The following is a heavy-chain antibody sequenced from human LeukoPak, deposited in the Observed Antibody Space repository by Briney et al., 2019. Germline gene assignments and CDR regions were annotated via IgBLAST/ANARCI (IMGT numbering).Heavy chain of an antibody. CDR2: ISYDGSNK. Sequence: SCEASGGTFSSYAVSWVRQAPGKGLEWVAVISYDGSNKYYADSVKGRFTISRDNSKNTLYLQMNSLRAEDTAVYYCAKDHTATPFDYWGQGTLVTVSS. CDR3: AKDHTATPFDY. V-gene: IGHV3-30*04. D-gene: IGHD5-18*01. J-gene: IGHJ4*02. CDR1: GGTFSSYA.